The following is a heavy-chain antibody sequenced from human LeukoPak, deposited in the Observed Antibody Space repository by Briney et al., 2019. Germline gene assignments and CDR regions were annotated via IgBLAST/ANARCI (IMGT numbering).Heavy chain of an antibody. CDR3: ARDVPRTSGP. CDR1: GFTFSSEW. Sequence: GGSLRLSCAASGFTFSSEWMHWVRQAPGRGLVWVSHIDGNGRTANYGDSVRGRFTVSRDNAKNTLYLQMNSLRAEDTAVYYCARDVPRTSGPWGQGTLVTVSS. D-gene: IGHD3-10*01. V-gene: IGHV3-74*01. CDR2: IDGNGRTA. J-gene: IGHJ5*02.